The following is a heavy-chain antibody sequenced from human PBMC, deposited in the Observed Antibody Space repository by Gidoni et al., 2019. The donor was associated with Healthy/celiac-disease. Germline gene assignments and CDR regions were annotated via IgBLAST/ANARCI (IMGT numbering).Heavy chain of an antibody. V-gene: IGHV4-39*01. CDR3: ARRWHSYGYVDY. J-gene: IGHJ4*02. D-gene: IGHD5-18*01. CDR1: GGSISSSSYY. Sequence: QLQLQESGPGLVKPSETLSLTCTVSGGSISSSSYYWGWIRQPPGKGLEWIGSIYYSGSTYYNPSLKSRVTISVDTSKNQFSLKLSSVTAADTAVYYCARRWHSYGYVDYWGQGTLVTVSS. CDR2: IYYSGST.